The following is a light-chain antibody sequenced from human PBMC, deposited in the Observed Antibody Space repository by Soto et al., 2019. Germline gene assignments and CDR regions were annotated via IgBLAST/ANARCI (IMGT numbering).Light chain of an antibody. V-gene: IGKV3-11*01. CDR2: DVY. CDR3: QPRSPYQAT. J-gene: IGKJ3*01. CDR1: QSVSNY. Sequence: EIVLTQSPATLSLSPGESATLSCRASQSVSNYLAWYPQKPGQAPRLIIYDVYNKASGIPARFSGSGSGTDFAFTISSLKPEDFGVYYCQPRSPYQATFSPGTKVAI.